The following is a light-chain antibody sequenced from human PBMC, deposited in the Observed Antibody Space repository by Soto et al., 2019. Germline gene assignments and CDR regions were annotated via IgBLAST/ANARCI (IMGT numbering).Light chain of an antibody. CDR3: QEGTYWPA. Sequence: EIVLTQSPAILSLSPGEKSTLSCRASQSVSGSLGWYQQKPGQAPRLIIYDASVRATGIPARFSGSGSGTDFTLTISSLEPEDFAVYYCQEGTYWPAVGEGTKVEIK. V-gene: IGKV3-11*01. J-gene: IGKJ4*01. CDR2: DAS. CDR1: QSVSGS.